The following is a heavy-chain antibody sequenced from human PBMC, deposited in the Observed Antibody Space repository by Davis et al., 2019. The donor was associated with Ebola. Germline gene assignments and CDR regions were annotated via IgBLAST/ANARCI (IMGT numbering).Heavy chain of an antibody. Sequence: HSQTLSLTCAISGDGLSINSGGWNWIRQSPSRGLEWLGRTYYNSKWYSDYAASVKSRITINPDTSKNQLSLQLNSVTPEDTAVYYCVRGWGRTGMGVWGQGTTVTVS. D-gene: IGHD3-10*01. CDR3: VRGWGRTGMGV. CDR2: TYYNSKWYS. V-gene: IGHV6-1*01. J-gene: IGHJ6*02. CDR1: GDGLSINSGG.